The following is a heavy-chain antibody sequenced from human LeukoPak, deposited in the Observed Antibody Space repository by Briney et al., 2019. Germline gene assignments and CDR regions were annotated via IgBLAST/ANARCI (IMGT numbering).Heavy chain of an antibody. CDR3: ARETGSSFDAFDI. CDR2: IYYSGST. D-gene: IGHD1-26*01. Sequence: SGTLSLTCTVSGGSISSYYWSWIRQPPGKGLEWIGYIYYSGSTNYNPSLKSRVTISVDTSKNQFSLKLSSVTAADTAVYYCARETGSSFDAFDIWGQGTMVTVSS. CDR1: GGSISSYY. V-gene: IGHV4-59*01. J-gene: IGHJ3*02.